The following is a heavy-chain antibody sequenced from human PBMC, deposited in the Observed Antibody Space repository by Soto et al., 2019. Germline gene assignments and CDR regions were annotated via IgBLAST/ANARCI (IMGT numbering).Heavy chain of an antibody. V-gene: IGHV3-7*01. CDR2: IKQDGSEK. CDR1: GFTFSSYW. CDR3: ARERHDFWSGSTDAFDI. J-gene: IGHJ3*02. Sequence: GGSLRLSCAASGFTFSSYWMSWVRQAPGKGLEWVANIKQDGSEKYYVDSVKGRFTISRDNAKNSLYLQMNSLRAEDTSVYYCARERHDFWSGSTDAFDIWAQGTMVTVSS. D-gene: IGHD3-3*01.